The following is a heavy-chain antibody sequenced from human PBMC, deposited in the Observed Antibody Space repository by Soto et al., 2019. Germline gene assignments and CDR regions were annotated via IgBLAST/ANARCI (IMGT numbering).Heavy chain of an antibody. V-gene: IGHV1-69*01. CDR2: IVPLLGTA. Sequence: QVQLVQSGAEVKKPGSSVKVSCKASGDIFSSYPFSWVRQAPGQGLEWMGGIVPLLGTADYAQKFQDRDTISPDDSTCIVYIEVNSLRSEDTGVYYCARDRGSQNSYFGVWGRGALISGSS. CDR1: GDIFSSYP. CDR3: ARDRGSQNSYFGV. J-gene: IGHJ2*01. D-gene: IGHD3-10*01.